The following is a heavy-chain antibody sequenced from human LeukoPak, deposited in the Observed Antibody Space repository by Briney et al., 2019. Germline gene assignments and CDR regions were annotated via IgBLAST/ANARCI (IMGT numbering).Heavy chain of an antibody. CDR2: INHSGST. D-gene: IGHD4-17*01. Sequence: KPSETLSLTCAVYGGSFSGYYWSWIRQPPGKGLEWIGEINHSGSTNYNPSLKSRVTISVDTSKNQFSLKLSSETAADTAVYYCARSDDYGDYVNYWGQGTLVTVSS. CDR1: GGSFSGYY. J-gene: IGHJ4*02. CDR3: ARSDDYGDYVNY. V-gene: IGHV4-34*01.